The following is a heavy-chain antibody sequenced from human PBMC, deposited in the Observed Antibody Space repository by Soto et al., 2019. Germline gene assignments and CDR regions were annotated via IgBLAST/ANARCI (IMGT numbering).Heavy chain of an antibody. CDR2: ISGSTGNT. J-gene: IGHJ6*02. V-gene: IGHV3-23*01. CDR3: AKNRGSESPYYYNMEV. CDR1: GLTFRTYA. Sequence: PGGSRRLSWGASGLTFRTYAMGWVGQAPGKGLEWVSVISGSTGNTYYADSVKGRFTISRDNSKNTLSLQMNSLRGEDTAVYFCAKNRGSESPYYYNMEVWGQGPMVTVYS. D-gene: IGHD3-10*01.